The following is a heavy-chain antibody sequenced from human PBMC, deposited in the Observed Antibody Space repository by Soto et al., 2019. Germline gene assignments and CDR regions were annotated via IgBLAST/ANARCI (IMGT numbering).Heavy chain of an antibody. Sequence: ASVKVSWKASGYTFTSYYMHWVRQAPGQGPEWMGIINPSGGSTTYAQKFQGRVTMTGDTSTSTVYMELSSLRSEDTAVYYCARDGPSGSYNLDYWGQGTLVTVSS. J-gene: IGHJ4*02. CDR2: INPSGGST. CDR3: ARDGPSGSYNLDY. V-gene: IGHV1-46*01. D-gene: IGHD1-26*01. CDR1: GYTFTSYY.